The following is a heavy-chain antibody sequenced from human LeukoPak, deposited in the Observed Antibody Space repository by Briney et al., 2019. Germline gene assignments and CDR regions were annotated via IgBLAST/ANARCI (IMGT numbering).Heavy chain of an antibody. D-gene: IGHD3-22*01. CDR2: INPNSGGT. J-gene: IGHJ3*02. CDR1: GYTFTGYY. CDR3: ARGRGTYYYDSSGYYYGNDAFDI. V-gene: IGHV1-2*02. Sequence: ASVKVSCKASGYTFTGYYMHWVRQAPGQGLEWMGWINPNSGGTNYAQKFQGRVTMTRDTSISTAYMELSRLRSDDTAVYYCARGRGTYYYDSSGYYYGNDAFDIWGQGTMVTVSS.